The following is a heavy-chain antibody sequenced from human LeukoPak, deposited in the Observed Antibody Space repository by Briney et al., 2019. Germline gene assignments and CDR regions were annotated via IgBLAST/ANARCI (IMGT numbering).Heavy chain of an antibody. Sequence: GGSLRLSCAASGFTFSSYWMHWVRQAPGKGLVWVSGISSDGTGTTYTDSVKGQFTISRDNTKNTLYLQLNSLRAEDTAVYYCARDVGKKPDYWGQGTLVTVSS. J-gene: IGHJ4*02. CDR3: ARDVGKKPDY. CDR2: ISSDGTGT. D-gene: IGHD1-1*01. CDR1: GFTFSSYW. V-gene: IGHV3-74*01.